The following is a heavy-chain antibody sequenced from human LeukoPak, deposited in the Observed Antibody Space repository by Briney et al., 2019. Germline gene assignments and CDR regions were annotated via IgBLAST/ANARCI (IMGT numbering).Heavy chain of an antibody. D-gene: IGHD1-26*01. CDR2: IYYSGST. CDR3: ARDRGGSYYVYDY. Sequence: KPSETLSLTCTVSGGSISSYYWSWIRQPPGKGLEWIGYIYYSGSTNYNPSLKSRVTISVDTSKNQFSLKLSSATAADTAVYYCARDRGGSYYVYDYWGQGTLVTVSS. V-gene: IGHV4-59*01. J-gene: IGHJ4*02. CDR1: GGSISSYY.